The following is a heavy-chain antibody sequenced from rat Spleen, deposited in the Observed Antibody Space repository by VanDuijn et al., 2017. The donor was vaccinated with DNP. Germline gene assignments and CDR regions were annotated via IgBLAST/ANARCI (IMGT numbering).Heavy chain of an antibody. V-gene: IGHV5S13*01. Sequence: EVQLVESGGGLVQPGRSLKLSCAASGFTFSDYAMAWVRQAPKKGLEWVATISTGGGNTYYSDSVKGRFTISRDNAENSVHLQMSSLRSEDTATYYCAKDTYDGTYYSYFAMDAWGQGTSVTVSS. D-gene: IGHD1-12*02. J-gene: IGHJ4*01. CDR2: ISTGGGNT. CDR1: GFTFSDYA. CDR3: AKDTYDGTYYSYFAMDA.